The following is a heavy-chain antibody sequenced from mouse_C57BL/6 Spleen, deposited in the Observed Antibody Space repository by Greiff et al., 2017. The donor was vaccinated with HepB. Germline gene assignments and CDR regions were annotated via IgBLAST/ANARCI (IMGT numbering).Heavy chain of an antibody. CDR1: GFTFSSYA. D-gene: IGHD4-1*01. Sequence: EVQRVESGGGLVKPGGSLKLSCAASGFTFSSYAMSWVRQTPEKRLEWVATISDGGSYTYYPDNVKGRFTISRDNAKNNLYLQMSHLKSEDTAMYYCARERKTGPYFDYWGQGTTLTVSS. CDR2: ISDGGSYT. CDR3: ARERKTGPYFDY. V-gene: IGHV5-4*01. J-gene: IGHJ2*01.